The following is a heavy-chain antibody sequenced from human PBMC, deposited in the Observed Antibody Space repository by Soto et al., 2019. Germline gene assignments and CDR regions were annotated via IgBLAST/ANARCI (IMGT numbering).Heavy chain of an antibody. CDR2: ISGSGGST. Sequence: GGSLRLSCAASGFTFSSYAMSWVRQAPGKGLEWVSAISGSGGSTYYADSVKGRFTISRDNSKDTLYLQMNSLRAEDTAVYYCAKEGPENYDFWSGYYFSEGLDYYYGMAVWGQGTTVTVSS. V-gene: IGHV3-23*01. J-gene: IGHJ6*02. CDR3: AKEGPENYDFWSGYYFSEGLDYYYGMAV. D-gene: IGHD3-3*01. CDR1: GFTFSSYA.